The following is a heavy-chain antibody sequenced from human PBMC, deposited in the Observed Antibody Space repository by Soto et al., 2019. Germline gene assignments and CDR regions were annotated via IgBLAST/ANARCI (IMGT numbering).Heavy chain of an antibody. CDR1: RHSATSGNHS. CDR2: IYYSGST. V-gene: IGHV4-61*01. D-gene: IGHD3-16*01. CDR3: AMIPVDTYMIYWFDP. Sequence: SDTLSLTCTVCRHSATSGNHSCGRLPHPPGNGLEWIGHIYYSGSTNYSPSLKSRVTISLDTPNNQFSLKVTSVTAADTAVYYCAMIPVDTYMIYWFDPWGQGTLVTVSS. J-gene: IGHJ5*01.